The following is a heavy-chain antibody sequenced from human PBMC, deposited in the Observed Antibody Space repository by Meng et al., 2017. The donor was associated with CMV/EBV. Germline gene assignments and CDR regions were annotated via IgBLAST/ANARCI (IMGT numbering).Heavy chain of an antibody. J-gene: IGHJ4*02. CDR3: ARDPYSSGWP. Sequence: LSCAASGFTFSSYSMNWVRQAPGKGLEWVSSISSSSSYIYYADSVKGRFTISRDNAKNSLYLKMNSLKAEDTAVYYCARDPYSSGWPWGQGTLVTVSS. CDR1: GFTFSSYS. CDR2: ISSSSSYI. V-gene: IGHV3-21*01. D-gene: IGHD6-19*01.